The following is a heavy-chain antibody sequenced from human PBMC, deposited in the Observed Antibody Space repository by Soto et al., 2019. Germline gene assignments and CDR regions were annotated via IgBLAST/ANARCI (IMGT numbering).Heavy chain of an antibody. CDR3: ARGGWFDAFDI. CDR1: GFTFSSYG. D-gene: IGHD6-19*01. Sequence: ESGGGVVQPGRSLRLSCAASGFTFSSYGMHWVRQAPGKGLEWVAVIWYDGSNKYYADSVKGRFTISRDNSKNTLYLQMNSLRAEDTAVYYCARGGWFDAFDIWGQGTMVTVSS. CDR2: IWYDGSNK. V-gene: IGHV3-33*01. J-gene: IGHJ3*02.